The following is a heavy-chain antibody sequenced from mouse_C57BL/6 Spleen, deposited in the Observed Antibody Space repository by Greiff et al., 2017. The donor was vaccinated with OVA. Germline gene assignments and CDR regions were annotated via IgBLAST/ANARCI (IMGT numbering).Heavy chain of an antibody. CDR3: ARRGAAQAPFAY. CDR1: GYSFTGYY. CDR2: INPSTGGT. J-gene: IGHJ3*01. D-gene: IGHD3-2*02. V-gene: IGHV1-42*01. Sequence: VQLQQSGPELVKPGASVKISCKASGYSFTGYYMNWVKQSPEKSLEWIGEINPSTGGTTYNQKFKAKATLTVDKSSSTAYMQLKSLTSEDSAVYDCARRGAAQAPFAYWGQGTLVTVSA.